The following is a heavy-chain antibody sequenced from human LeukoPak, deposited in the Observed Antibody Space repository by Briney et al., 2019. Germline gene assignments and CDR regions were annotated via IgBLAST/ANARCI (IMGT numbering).Heavy chain of an antibody. CDR1: GYTFTSYG. Sequence: ASVKVSCKASGYTFTSYGISWVRQAPGQGPEWMGYISAYNGNTNYAQKVQGRVTLTTDTSTSTAYMELRSLRSDDTAVYYCARDPGAVTLEHWGQGTLSPSPQ. J-gene: IGHJ4*02. CDR3: ARDPGAVTLEH. D-gene: IGHD2-15*01. V-gene: IGHV1-18*01. CDR2: ISAYNGNT.